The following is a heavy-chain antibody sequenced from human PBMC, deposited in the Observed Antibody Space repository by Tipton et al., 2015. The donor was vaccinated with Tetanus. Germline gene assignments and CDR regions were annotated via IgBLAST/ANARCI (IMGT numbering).Heavy chain of an antibody. Sequence: TLSLTCTVSGGSISSYYWSWIRQPAGKGLEWLAYVSSSGASNSAYFLKSRITESRDTSKNQFSLKLASVTAADTGLYFCARANFDSSKKGPFDSWGQVTLVIVSA. V-gene: IGHV4-59*01. D-gene: IGHD2-8*01. J-gene: IGHJ5*01. CDR1: GGSISSYY. CDR2: VSSSGAS. CDR3: ARANFDSSKKGPFDS.